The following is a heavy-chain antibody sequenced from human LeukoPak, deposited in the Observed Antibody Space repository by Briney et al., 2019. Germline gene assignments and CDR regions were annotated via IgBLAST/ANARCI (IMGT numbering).Heavy chain of an antibody. CDR3: ARDCSGGSCYDHDAFDI. CDR2: ISGSSTYI. Sequence: PGGSLRLSCAASGFTFSSYSMNWVRQAPGKGLEWVSSISGSSTYIYYADSVKGRFTISRDNAKNSLYLQMNSLRAEDTAVYYCARDCSGGSCYDHDAFDIWGQGTMVTVSS. D-gene: IGHD2-15*01. CDR1: GFTFSSYS. J-gene: IGHJ3*02. V-gene: IGHV3-21*01.